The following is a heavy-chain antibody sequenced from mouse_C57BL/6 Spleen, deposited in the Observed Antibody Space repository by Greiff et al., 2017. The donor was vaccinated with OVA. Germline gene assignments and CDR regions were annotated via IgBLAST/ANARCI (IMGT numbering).Heavy chain of an antibody. J-gene: IGHJ3*01. V-gene: IGHV1-42*01. CDR2: INPSTGGT. D-gene: IGHD2-5*01. CDR3: ARPYYSKGWFAY. CDR1: GYSFTGYY. Sequence: EVKLMESGPELVKPGASVKISCKASGYSFTGYYMNWVKQSPEKSLEWIGEINPSTGGTTYNQKFKAKATLTVDKSSSTAYMQLKSLTSEDSAVYYCARPYYSKGWFAYWGQGTLVTVSA.